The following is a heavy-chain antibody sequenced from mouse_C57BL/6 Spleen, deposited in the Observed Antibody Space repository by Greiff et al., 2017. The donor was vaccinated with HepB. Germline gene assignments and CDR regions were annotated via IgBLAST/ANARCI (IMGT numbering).Heavy chain of an antibody. V-gene: IGHV1-55*01. CDR1: GYTFTSYW. D-gene: IGHD3-1*01. J-gene: IGHJ3*01. CDR3: AREGGLLAWFAY. CDR2: IYPGSGST. Sequence: VQLQQPGAELVKPGASVKMSCKASGYTFTSYWITWVKQRPGQGLEWIGDIYPGSGSTNYNEKFKSKATLTVDTSASTAYMQLSSLTSEDSAVYYCAREGGLLAWFAYWGQGTLVTVSA.